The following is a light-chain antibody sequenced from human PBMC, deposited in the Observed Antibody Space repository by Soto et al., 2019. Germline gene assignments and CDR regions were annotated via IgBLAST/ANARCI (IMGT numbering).Light chain of an antibody. CDR2: DAS. Sequence: DIQMTQSPSTMSASVGDRVTITCRSSHGISNSLACFQQKPGKVPKRLIYDASILQSGVPSRFSGSGSVTEFTLTISSLQPEDFATYYCLQHNDYPRTFGQGTRVEVK. CDR1: HGISNS. CDR3: LQHNDYPRT. J-gene: IGKJ1*01. V-gene: IGKV1-17*03.